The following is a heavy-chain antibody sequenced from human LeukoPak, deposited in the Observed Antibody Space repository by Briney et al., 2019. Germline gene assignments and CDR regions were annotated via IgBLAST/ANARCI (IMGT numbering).Heavy chain of an antibody. Sequence: ASETLSLTCTVSGGSISSYYWSWIRQPPGKGLEWIGYIYYSGSTNYNPSLKSRVTISVDTSKNQLSLKLSSVTAADTAVYYCARCITVYGMDVWGQGTTVTVSS. CDR1: GGSISSYY. D-gene: IGHD3-10*01. J-gene: IGHJ6*02. CDR2: IYYSGST. V-gene: IGHV4-59*01. CDR3: ARCITVYGMDV.